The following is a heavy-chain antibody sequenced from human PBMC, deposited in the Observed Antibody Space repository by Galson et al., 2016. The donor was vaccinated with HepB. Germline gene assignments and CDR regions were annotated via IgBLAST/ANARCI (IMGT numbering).Heavy chain of an antibody. CDR1: GFTFRNYG. Sequence: SLRLSCAASGFTFRNYGMHWVRQAPGKGLEWVALISNDGSIKYYADSVKGRFTISRDNSKNTLYLQMNSLRAEDTAVYYCAKAGRKNYTPFHPWGREPWSPSPQ. J-gene: IGHJ5*02. V-gene: IGHV3-30*18. D-gene: IGHD2-2*02. CDR3: AKAGRKNYTPFHP. CDR2: ISNDGSIK.